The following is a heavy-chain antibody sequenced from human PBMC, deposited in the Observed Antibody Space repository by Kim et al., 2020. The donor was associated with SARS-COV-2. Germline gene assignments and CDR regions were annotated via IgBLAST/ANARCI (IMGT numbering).Heavy chain of an antibody. CDR1: GFTFSSYG. D-gene: IGHD6-19*01. J-gene: IGHJ4*02. CDR2: IWYDGSNK. CDR3: AKGGVYSSGWYGSDY. Sequence: GGSLRLSCAASGFTFSSYGMHWVRQAPGKGLEWVAVIWYDGSNKYYADSVKGRFTISRDNSKNTLYLQMNSLRAEDTAVYYCAKGGVYSSGWYGSDYWGQGTLVTVSS. V-gene: IGHV3-33*06.